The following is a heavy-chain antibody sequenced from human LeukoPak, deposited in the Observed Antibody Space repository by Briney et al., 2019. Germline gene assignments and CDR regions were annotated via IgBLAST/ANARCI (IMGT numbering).Heavy chain of an antibody. CDR2: ISYDGSNK. CDR3: AKHRIAVAGTFDY. CDR1: GFTFSSYA. Sequence: PGGSLRLSCAASGFTFSSYAMHWVRQAPGKGLEWVAVISYDGSNKYYADSVKGRFTISRDNSKNTLYLQMNSLRAEDTAVYYCAKHRIAVAGTFDYWGQGTLVTVSS. J-gene: IGHJ4*02. V-gene: IGHV3-30-3*02. D-gene: IGHD6-19*01.